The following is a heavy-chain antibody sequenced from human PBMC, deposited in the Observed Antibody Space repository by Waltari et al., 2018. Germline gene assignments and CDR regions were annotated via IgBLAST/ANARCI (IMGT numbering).Heavy chain of an antibody. Sequence: QLQLQESGPGLVKPSETLSLTCTVSGGSISSSSYYWGWIRQPPGKGLEWIGSIYYSGSTYYNPSLKSRVTISVDTSKNPFSLKLSSVTAADTAAYYCASVPTLGYGDFYYYGMDVWGQGTTVTVSS. D-gene: IGHD4-17*01. CDR2: IYYSGST. CDR3: ASVPTLGYGDFYYYGMDV. V-gene: IGHV4-39*07. CDR1: GGSISSSSYY. J-gene: IGHJ6*02.